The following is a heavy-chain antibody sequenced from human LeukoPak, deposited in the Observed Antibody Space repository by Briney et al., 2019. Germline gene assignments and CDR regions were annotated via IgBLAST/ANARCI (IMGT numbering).Heavy chain of an antibody. CDR3: AKGPRRTAVLRYFDWLFGY. Sequence: GRSLRLSCAASGFTFSSYGMHWVRQAPGKGLKWVAVISYDGSNKYYADSVKGRFTISRDNSKNTLYLQMNSLRAEDTAVYYCAKGPRRTAVLRYFDWLFGYWGQGTLVTVSS. D-gene: IGHD3-9*01. V-gene: IGHV3-30*18. CDR2: ISYDGSNK. J-gene: IGHJ4*02. CDR1: GFTFSSYG.